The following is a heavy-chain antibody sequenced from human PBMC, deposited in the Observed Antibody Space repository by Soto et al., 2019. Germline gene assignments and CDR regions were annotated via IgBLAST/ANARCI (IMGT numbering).Heavy chain of an antibody. CDR1: GVTFSSYA. CDR3: ARRGSGSYYDY. J-gene: IGHJ4*02. V-gene: IGHV3-23*01. D-gene: IGHD1-26*01. Sequence: EVQLLESGGGLVQPGGYLRLSCAASGVTFSSYAMRWVRQAAVKGLEWVSAIRGSGDSTYYADSVKGRFTIYRDNSKNTLYLQMNSLRAEDTAVYYCARRGSGSYYDYWGQGTLVTVSS. CDR2: IRGSGDST.